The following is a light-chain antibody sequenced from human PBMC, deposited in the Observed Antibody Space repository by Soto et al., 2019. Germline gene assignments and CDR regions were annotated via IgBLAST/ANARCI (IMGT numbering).Light chain of an antibody. V-gene: IGKV3-15*01. J-gene: IGKJ2*01. CDR3: QQYNNWSPYT. CDR1: QSVSSN. Sequence: EIVMTQSPATLSVSPGERATLSCRASQSVSSNLAWYQQKPGQAPRLLIYGASTRATGIPARFSGSGSGTDFTLTISRLQSEDFAVYYCQQYNNWSPYTFGQGTKLEIK. CDR2: GAS.